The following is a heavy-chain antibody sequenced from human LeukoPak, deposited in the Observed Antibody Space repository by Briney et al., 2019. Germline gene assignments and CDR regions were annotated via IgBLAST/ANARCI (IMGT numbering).Heavy chain of an antibody. CDR3: AREDSTTVTFYFDY. Sequence: PGGSLRLSRAASTFTFSTYWMNWVRQVPGKGLVWLSRISNDGRSTSYADSVKGRFTISRDNAKNTLYLQMNSLRAEDTAVYYCAREDSTTVTFYFDYWGLGTMVAVSS. V-gene: IGHV3-74*01. J-gene: IGHJ4*02. D-gene: IGHD4-11*01. CDR1: TFTFSTYW. CDR2: ISNDGRST.